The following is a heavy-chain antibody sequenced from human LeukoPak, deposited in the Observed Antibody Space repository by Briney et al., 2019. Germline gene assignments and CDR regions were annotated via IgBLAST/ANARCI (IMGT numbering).Heavy chain of an antibody. CDR1: GGSISSYS. V-gene: IGHV4-30-2*01. CDR2: IYHSGST. Sequence: SETLSLTCTVSGGSISSYSWSWIRQPPGKGLEWIGYIYHSGSTYYNPSLKSRVTISVDRSKNQFSLKLSSVTAADTAVYYCARFLGGNPNEGWFDPWGQGTLVTVSS. J-gene: IGHJ5*02. D-gene: IGHD4-23*01. CDR3: ARFLGGNPNEGWFDP.